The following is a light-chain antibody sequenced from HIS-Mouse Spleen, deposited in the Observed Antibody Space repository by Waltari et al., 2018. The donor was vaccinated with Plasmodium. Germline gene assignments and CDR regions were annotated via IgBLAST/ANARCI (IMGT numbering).Light chain of an antibody. CDR1: SSDVAGYHF. CDR2: DVS. CDR3: CSYAGSYTLV. Sequence: QSALTQPRPVSGSPGQSVTISSTGTSSDVAGYHFFSCAQQHPGKAPKLRISDVSKRPSGGPDRFSGSKSGNTASLTISGLQAEDEADYYCCSYAGSYTLVFGGGTKLTVL. J-gene: IGLJ2*01. V-gene: IGLV2-11*01.